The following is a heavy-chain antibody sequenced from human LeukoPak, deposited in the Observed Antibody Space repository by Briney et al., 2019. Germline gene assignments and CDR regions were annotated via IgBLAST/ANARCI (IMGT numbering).Heavy chain of an antibody. CDR1: GFTFSSYS. D-gene: IGHD4-17*01. CDR3: ARENDYGDYVMDY. Sequence: PGGSLRLSCAASGFTFSSYSMNWVRQAPGKGLEWVSSISSSSSYIYYADSVKGRFTISRGNAKNSLYLQMNSLRAEDTAVYYCARENDYGDYVMDYWGQGTLVTVSS. CDR2: ISSSSSYI. J-gene: IGHJ4*02. V-gene: IGHV3-21*01.